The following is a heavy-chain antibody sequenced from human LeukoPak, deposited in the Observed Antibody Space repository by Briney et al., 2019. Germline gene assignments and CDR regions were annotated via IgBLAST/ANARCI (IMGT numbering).Heavy chain of an antibody. CDR2: ISYDGSNK. D-gene: IGHD6-13*01. V-gene: IGHV3-30*18. J-gene: IGHJ6*02. CDR3: AKDRSEYSSSWDYYYYYGMDV. CDR1: GFTFSSYG. Sequence: PGRSLRLSCAASGFTFSSYGMHWVRQAPGKGLEWVAVISYDGSNKYYADSVKGRFTISRDNSKNTLYLQMNSLRAEDTAVYYCAKDRSEYSSSWDYYYYYGMDVWGQGTTVTVSS.